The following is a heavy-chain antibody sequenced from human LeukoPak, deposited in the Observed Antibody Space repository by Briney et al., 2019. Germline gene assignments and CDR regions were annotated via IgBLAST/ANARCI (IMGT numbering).Heavy chain of an antibody. CDR3: TTDQGRYCSSTSCYVFDY. V-gene: IGHV3-15*01. Sequence: GGSLRLSCAASGFTFSSYAMSWVRQAPGKGLEWVGRIKSKTDGGTTDYAAPVKGRFTISRDDSKNTLYLQMNSLKTEDTAVYYCTTDQGRYCSSTSCYVFDYSGPGTLVTASS. D-gene: IGHD2-2*01. J-gene: IGHJ4*02. CDR1: GFTFSSYA. CDR2: IKSKTDGGTT.